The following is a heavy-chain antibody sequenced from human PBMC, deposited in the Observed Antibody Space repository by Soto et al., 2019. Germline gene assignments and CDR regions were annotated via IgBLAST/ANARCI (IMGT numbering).Heavy chain of an antibody. V-gene: IGHV1-69*13. D-gene: IGHD5-18*01. CDR2: IIPIFGTA. CDR1: GGTFSSYA. Sequence: SVKVSCKASGGTFSSYAISWVRQAPGQGLEWMGGIIPIFGTANYAQKFQGRVTITADEPSSTANMELSSLRSEDTAVYYCARGGYSSGSPWYYGMDVWGQGTTVTVSS. CDR3: ARGGYSSGSPWYYGMDV. J-gene: IGHJ6*02.